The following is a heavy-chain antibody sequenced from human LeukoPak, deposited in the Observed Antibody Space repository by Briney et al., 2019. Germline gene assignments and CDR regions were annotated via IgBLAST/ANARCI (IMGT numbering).Heavy chain of an antibody. J-gene: IGHJ4*02. V-gene: IGHV3-20*04. D-gene: IGHD3-3*01. CDR1: GFTFSNYW. CDR2: INWNGGST. CDR3: ARTYYDFWSGYFGTVELYYFDY. Sequence: PGGSLRLSCAASGFTFSNYWMNWIRQAPGKGLEWVSGINWNGGSTGYADSVKGRFTISRDNAKNSLYLQMNSLRAEDTALYYCARTYYDFWSGYFGTVELYYFDYWGQGTLVTVSS.